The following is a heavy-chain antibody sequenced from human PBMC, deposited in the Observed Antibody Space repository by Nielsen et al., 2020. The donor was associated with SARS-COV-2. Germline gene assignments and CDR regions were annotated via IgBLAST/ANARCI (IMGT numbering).Heavy chain of an antibody. V-gene: IGHV4-30-4*02. D-gene: IGHD6-19*01. J-gene: IGHJ4*02. CDR3: ARSSVYSSGWGPDY. CDR1: GGSISSGDYY. CDR2: IYYSGST. Sequence: SETLSLTCTVSGGSISSGDYYWSWIRQPPGKGLEWIGYIYYSGSTYYNPSLKSRVTISVDTSKNQFSLKLSSVTAADTAVYYCARSSVYSSGWGPDYWGQGTLVTVSS.